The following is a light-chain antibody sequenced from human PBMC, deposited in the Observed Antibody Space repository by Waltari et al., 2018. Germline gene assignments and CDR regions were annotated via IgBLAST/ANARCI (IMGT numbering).Light chain of an antibody. J-gene: IGLJ3*02. CDR1: SGDVGYYYF. V-gene: IGLV2-8*01. CDR3: TSFAASGDLV. CDR2: EVT. Sequence: QSALTQPPSASGSPGQAVTISCTGSSGDVGYYYFVPWYQQHPGKVPRLLIFEVTRRPSGVPDRFSGSKSETTASLTVSGLQPEDEADYYCTSFAASGDLVFGGGTKLTVL.